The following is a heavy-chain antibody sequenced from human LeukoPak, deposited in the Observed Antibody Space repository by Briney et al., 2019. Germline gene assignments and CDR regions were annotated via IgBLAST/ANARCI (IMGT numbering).Heavy chain of an antibody. J-gene: IGHJ4*02. CDR3: AKGGSYYHFDY. V-gene: IGHV3-23*01. D-gene: IGHD1-26*01. Sequence: GGSLRLSCAASGFTFSSYAMNWVRQAPGEGLEWVSAISGSGGGTYYADSVKGRFTISRDNSKNTLYLQMNSLRAEDTAVYYCAKGGSYYHFDYWGQGTLVTVSS. CDR2: ISGSGGGT. CDR1: GFTFSSYA.